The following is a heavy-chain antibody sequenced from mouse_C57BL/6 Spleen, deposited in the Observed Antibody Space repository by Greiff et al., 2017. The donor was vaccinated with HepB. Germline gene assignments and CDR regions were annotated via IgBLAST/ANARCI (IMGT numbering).Heavy chain of an antibody. Sequence: QVQLKESGAELSKPGASVKLSCKASGYTFTSYWMHWVKQRPGQGLEWIGYINPSSGYTKYNQKFKDKATLTADKSSSTAYMQLSSLTYEDSAVYYCARATVVPYFDYWGQGTTLTVSS. CDR1: GYTFTSYW. D-gene: IGHD1-1*01. V-gene: IGHV1-7*01. CDR3: ARATVVPYFDY. J-gene: IGHJ2*01. CDR2: INPSSGYT.